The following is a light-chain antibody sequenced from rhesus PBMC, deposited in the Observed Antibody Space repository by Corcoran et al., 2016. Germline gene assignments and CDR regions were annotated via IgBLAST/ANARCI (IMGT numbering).Light chain of an antibody. J-gene: IGKJ1*01. CDR1: QSVSSW. CDR3: QQYSSSPPWT. V-gene: IGKV1-22*01. CDR2: RAS. Sequence: DIQMTQSPSSLSASVGDTVTITCRASQSVSSWLAWYQQKPGKAPELLIYRASSLQTGVHSWFSGSGSGTDFTLTISSLQSEDFATYYCQQYSSSPPWTFGQGTKVEFK.